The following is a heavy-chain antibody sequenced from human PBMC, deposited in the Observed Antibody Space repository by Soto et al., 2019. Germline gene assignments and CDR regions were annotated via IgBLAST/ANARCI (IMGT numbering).Heavy chain of an antibody. Sequence: PSETLSLTCTVPGGSISSYYWSLIRQPPGKGLEWVGYIYYSGSTNYNPSLKSRVTISVDTSKNQFSLKLSSVTAADTAVYYCASSYGSLRFLEERPYYYYYMDVWGKGTTVTVYS. CDR1: GGSISSYY. CDR3: ASSYGSLRFLEERPYYYYYMDV. J-gene: IGHJ6*03. V-gene: IGHV4-59*08. CDR2: IYYSGST. D-gene: IGHD3-3*01.